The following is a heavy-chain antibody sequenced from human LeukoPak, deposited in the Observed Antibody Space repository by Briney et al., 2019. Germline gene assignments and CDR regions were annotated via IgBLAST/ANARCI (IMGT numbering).Heavy chain of an antibody. V-gene: IGHV4-39*01. CDR3: ARLLNAFDI. Sequence: SETLSLTCTVSGGSISSSSYYWGWIRQPPGKGLEWIGSIYYSGGTYYNPSLKSRVTISVDTSKNQFSLKLSSVTAADTAVYYCARLLNAFDIWGQGTMVTVSS. J-gene: IGHJ3*02. CDR2: IYYSGGT. CDR1: GGSISSSSYY.